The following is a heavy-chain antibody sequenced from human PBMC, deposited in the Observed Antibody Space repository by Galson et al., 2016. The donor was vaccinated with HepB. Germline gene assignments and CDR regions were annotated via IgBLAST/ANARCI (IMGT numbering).Heavy chain of an antibody. CDR1: GASIGSYY. CDR3: ARVWGSMLYYFDF. D-gene: IGHD3-16*01. CDR2: IDYIGGT. J-gene: IGHJ4*02. V-gene: IGHV4-59*01. Sequence: SETLSLTCTVSGASIGSYYWTWIRQPPGKGLEWIGYIDYIGGTDYNPSLKSRVTISEDTSKNQFSLKLSSVTAADTAVYYCARVWGSMLYYFDFWGQGTLVTVYS.